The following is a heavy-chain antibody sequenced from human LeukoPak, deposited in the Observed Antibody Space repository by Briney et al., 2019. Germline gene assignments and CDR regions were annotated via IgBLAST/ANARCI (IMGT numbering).Heavy chain of an antibody. J-gene: IGHJ3*02. CDR1: GFTFSSYW. V-gene: IGHV3-7*01. D-gene: IGHD3-16*01. CDR2: IKQDGSEK. Sequence: GGSLRLSCAASGFTFSSYWMSWVRQAPGKGLEWVANIKQDGSEKYYVDSVKGRFTISRDNAKNSLYLQMNSLRAEDTAVYYCARQQTENGGDRLDAFDIWGQGTMVTVSS. CDR3: ARQQTENGGDRLDAFDI.